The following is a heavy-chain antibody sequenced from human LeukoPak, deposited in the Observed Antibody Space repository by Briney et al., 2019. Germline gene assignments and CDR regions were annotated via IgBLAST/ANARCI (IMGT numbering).Heavy chain of an antibody. CDR2: ITGDGFT. CDR3: ARDGGNRYYYGMDV. CDR1: GFIFNHHA. V-gene: IGHV3-23*01. D-gene: IGHD4-23*01. J-gene: IGHJ6*02. Sequence: GGSLRLSCAASGFIFNHHAMSWVRQAPGKGLEWVSSITGDGFTFYADSVKGRFTISRDNSKNTLYLQMNSLRAEDTAVYYCARDGGNRYYYGMDVWGQGTTVTVSS.